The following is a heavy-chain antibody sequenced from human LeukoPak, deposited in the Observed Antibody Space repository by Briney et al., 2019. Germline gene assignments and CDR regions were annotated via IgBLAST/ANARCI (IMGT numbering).Heavy chain of an antibody. Sequence: PGGSLRLSCAGSGFTFSSYGMTWARQAPGRGLGGVANIKQDGSEKYYVDSVKGRFTISRDNAKNSLYLQMNSLRAEDTAVYYCARPRDSGWSKTWDCWGQGTLVTVSS. CDR2: IKQDGSEK. D-gene: IGHD6-13*01. CDR1: GFTFSSYG. J-gene: IGHJ4*02. V-gene: IGHV3-7*03. CDR3: ARPRDSGWSKTWDC.